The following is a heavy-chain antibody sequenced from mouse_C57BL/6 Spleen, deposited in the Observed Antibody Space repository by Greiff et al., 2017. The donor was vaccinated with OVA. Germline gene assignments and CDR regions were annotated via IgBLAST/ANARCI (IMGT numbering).Heavy chain of an antibody. CDR2: IDPSDSYT. V-gene: IGHV1-69*01. J-gene: IGHJ2*01. Sequence: QVQLQQPGAELVMPGASVKLSCKASGYTFTSYWMHWVKQRPGQGLEWIGEIDPSDSYTNYNQKFKGKSTLTVDKSSSTAYMQLSSLTPEDSAVYITARAPPPVLPHFDSWGQGTPLTVSS. CDR3: ARAPPPVLPHFDS. D-gene: IGHD1-1*01. CDR1: GYTFTSYW.